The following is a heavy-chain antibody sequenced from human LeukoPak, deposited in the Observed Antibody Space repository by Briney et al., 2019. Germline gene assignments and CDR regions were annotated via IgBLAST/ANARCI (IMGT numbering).Heavy chain of an antibody. V-gene: IGHV3-30*18. J-gene: IGHJ4*02. CDR2: ISYDGSNK. Sequence: PGGSLRLSCAASGFTFSSYGMHWVRQAPGKGLEWVAVISYDGSNKYYADSVKGRFTISRDNSKNTLYLQMNSLRAEDTAVYYCAKGGSGWYYGTDYWGQGTLVTVSS. D-gene: IGHD6-19*01. CDR1: GFTFSSYG. CDR3: AKGGSGWYYGTDY.